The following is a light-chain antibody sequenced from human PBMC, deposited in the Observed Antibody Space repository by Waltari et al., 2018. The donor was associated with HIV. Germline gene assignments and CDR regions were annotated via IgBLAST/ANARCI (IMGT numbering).Light chain of an antibody. Sequence: DIVMTQSPLSLPVTPGEPASISCRSRQSLLHSSGYNYLSWYLRKPGQSPQLLFYLASNRASGVPDRFSGNASGTNFTLQISRVEAEDVGIYYCMQALQTPPTFGGGTNVEVK. V-gene: IGKV2-28*01. CDR2: LAS. CDR3: MQALQTPPT. CDR1: QSLLHSSGYNY. J-gene: IGKJ4*01.